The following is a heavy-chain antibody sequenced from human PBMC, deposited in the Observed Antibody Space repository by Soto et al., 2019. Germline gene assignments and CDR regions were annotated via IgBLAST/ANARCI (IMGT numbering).Heavy chain of an antibody. CDR2: ISYDGSNK. CDR3: AKEYSSSWYSYYYGIDV. CDR1: GFTFSSYG. D-gene: IGHD6-13*01. J-gene: IGHJ6*02. V-gene: IGHV3-30*18. Sequence: QVQLVESGGGVVQPGRSLRLSCAASGFTFSSYGMHWVRQAPGKGLEWVAVISYDGSNKYYADSVKGRFTISRDNSKNTLYLQMNSLRAEDTAVHYCAKEYSSSWYSYYYGIDVWGQGTTVTVSS.